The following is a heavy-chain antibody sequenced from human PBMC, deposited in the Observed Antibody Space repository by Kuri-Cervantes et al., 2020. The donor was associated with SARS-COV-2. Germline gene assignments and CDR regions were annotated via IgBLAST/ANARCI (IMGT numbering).Heavy chain of an antibody. CDR1: GFAVSSNY. CDR2: IYGSGERT. D-gene: IGHD1-1*01. CDR3: AKDGYNWGDYFDY. J-gene: IGHJ4*02. Sequence: GGSLRLSCAASGFAVSSNYMSWVRQAPGKGLEWVSSIYGSGERTYYADSVKGRFTVSRDNLRNTLYLEMNSLRAEDTALYFCAKDGYNWGDYFDYWGQGTLVTVSS. V-gene: IGHV3-23*01.